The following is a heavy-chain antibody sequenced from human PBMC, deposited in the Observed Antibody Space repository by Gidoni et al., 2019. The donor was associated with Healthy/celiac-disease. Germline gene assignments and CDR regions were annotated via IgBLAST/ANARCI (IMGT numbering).Heavy chain of an antibody. CDR2: IKSKTDGGTT. J-gene: IGHJ4*02. V-gene: IGHV3-15*01. Sequence: EVQLVESGGGLVKPGGSLRLSCAASGFPFSNAWMSWVRQAPGKGLEWVGRIKSKTDGGTTDYAAPVKGRFTISRDDSKNTLYLQMNSLKTEDTAVYYCTTDGSYYYDSSGYYRDYWGQGTLVTVSS. CDR1: GFPFSNAW. D-gene: IGHD3-22*01. CDR3: TTDGSYYYDSSGYYRDY.